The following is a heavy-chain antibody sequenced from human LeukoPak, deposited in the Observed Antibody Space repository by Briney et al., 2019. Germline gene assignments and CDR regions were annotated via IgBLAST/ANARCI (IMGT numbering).Heavy chain of an antibody. J-gene: IGHJ4*02. D-gene: IGHD3-10*01. Sequence: GGSLRLSCAASGFTFSSYAINWVRQAPGKGLEWVGVISSDANNKYYAESVKGRFTISRDNSKNTLYLQMNSLKTEDTALYYCAKKVSLVRGENYLDFWGQGTLVTVSS. CDR2: ISSDANNK. CDR1: GFTFSSYA. V-gene: IGHV3-30*18. CDR3: AKKVSLVRGENYLDF.